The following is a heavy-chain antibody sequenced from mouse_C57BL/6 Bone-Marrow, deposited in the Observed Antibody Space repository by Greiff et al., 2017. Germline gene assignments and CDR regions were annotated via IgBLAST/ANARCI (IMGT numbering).Heavy chain of an antibody. CDR3: TRDGVLFFDY. Sequence: DVQLVESGEGLVKPGGSLKLSCAASGFTFSSYAMSWVRQTPEKRMEWVAYISRGGDYIYYADSVKGRFTISRDNARNTLYLQMSSLKSEDTAMYYCTRDGVLFFDYWGQGTTLTVSS. CDR2: ISRGGDYI. J-gene: IGHJ2*01. D-gene: IGHD1-1*02. CDR1: GFTFSSYA. V-gene: IGHV5-9-1*02.